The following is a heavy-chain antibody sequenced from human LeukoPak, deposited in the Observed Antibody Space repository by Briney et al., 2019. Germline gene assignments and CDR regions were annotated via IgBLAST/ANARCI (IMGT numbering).Heavy chain of an antibody. J-gene: IGHJ4*02. CDR3: ARVPYDFWSGYFTN. CDR1: GFTFSSYS. CDR2: ISSSSSTI. Sequence: GGSLRLSCPASGFTFSSYSMNWVRQAPGKGLEWVSYISSSSSTIYYADSVKGRFTISRDNAKNSLYLQMNSLRAEDTAVYYCARVPYDFWSGYFTNWGQGTLVTVSS. D-gene: IGHD3-3*01. V-gene: IGHV3-48*01.